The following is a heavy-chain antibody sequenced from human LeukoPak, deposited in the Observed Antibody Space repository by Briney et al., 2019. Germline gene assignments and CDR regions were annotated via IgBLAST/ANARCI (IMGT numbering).Heavy chain of an antibody. J-gene: IGHJ4*02. D-gene: IGHD3-10*01. V-gene: IGHV2-70*04. Sequence: SGPTLAHPTQTLTLTCTFSGVSPSTSGMRVSWIRQPPGKALEWLARIDWDDDKFYSTSLKTRRTISNDTSKNQVVLTMTNMDPVDTATYYCARTVEVRGVFGASYYFDYWGQGTLVTVSS. CDR3: ARTVEVRGVFGASYYFDY. CDR1: GVSPSTSGMR. CDR2: IDWDDDK.